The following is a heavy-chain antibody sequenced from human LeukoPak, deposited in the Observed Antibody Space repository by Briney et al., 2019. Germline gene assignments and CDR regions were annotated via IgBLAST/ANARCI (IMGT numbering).Heavy chain of an antibody. V-gene: IGHV3-30-3*01. J-gene: IGHJ3*02. Sequence: GGSLGLSCAASGFTFSSYAMSWVRQAPGKGLEWVAVISYDGSNKYYADSVKGRFTISRDNSKNTLYLQMNSLRAEDTAVYYCARASSWRDSDAFDIWGQGAMVTVSS. D-gene: IGHD2-2*01. CDR2: ISYDGSNK. CDR3: ARASSWRDSDAFDI. CDR1: GFTFSSYA.